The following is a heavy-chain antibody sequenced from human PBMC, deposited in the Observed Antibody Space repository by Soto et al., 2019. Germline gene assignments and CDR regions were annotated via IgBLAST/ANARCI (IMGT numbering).Heavy chain of an antibody. CDR3: ARDNNWQPDY. CDR1: GFTFSHYW. Sequence: EVQLVESGGGLVQPGGSLRLSCAASGFTFSHYWIHWVRQAPGRGLVWVSRINGDGSDTNYADSVKGRFTISRDNAKNTVYLQMNSLRADDTAVCYCARDNNWQPDYWGQGTLVTVCS. V-gene: IGHV3-74*01. J-gene: IGHJ4*02. D-gene: IGHD1-20*01. CDR2: INGDGSDT.